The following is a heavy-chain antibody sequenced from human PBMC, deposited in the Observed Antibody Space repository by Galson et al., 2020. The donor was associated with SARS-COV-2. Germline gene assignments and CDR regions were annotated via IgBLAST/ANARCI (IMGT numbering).Heavy chain of an antibody. CDR3: AKDNSRQSVRITMIVVATMGAFDI. V-gene: IGHV3-23*01. CDR2: ISGSGGST. D-gene: IGHD3-22*01. Sequence: GESLKISCAASGFTFSSYAMSWVRQAPGKGLEWVSAISGSGGSTYYADSVKGRFTISRDNSKNTLYLQMNSLRAEDTAVYYCAKDNSRQSVRITMIVVATMGAFDIWGQGTMVTVSS. CDR1: GFTFSSYA. J-gene: IGHJ3*02.